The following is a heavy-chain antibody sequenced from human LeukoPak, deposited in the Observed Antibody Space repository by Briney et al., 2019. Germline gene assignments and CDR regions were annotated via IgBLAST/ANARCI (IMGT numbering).Heavy chain of an antibody. CDR2: ISGSGGST. CDR1: GFTFSSYA. Sequence: GGSLRLSCAASGFTFSSYAMSWVRQAPGKGLEWVSAISGSGGSTYYADSVKGRFTISRDNSKNTLYLQMNSLRAEDTAVYYCAKQLRYSSSWRILDYWGQGTLVTVSS. CDR3: AKQLRYSSSWRILDY. V-gene: IGHV3-23*01. D-gene: IGHD6-13*01. J-gene: IGHJ4*02.